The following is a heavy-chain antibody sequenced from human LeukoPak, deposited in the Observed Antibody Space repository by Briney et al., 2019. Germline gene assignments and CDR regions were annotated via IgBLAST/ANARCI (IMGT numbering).Heavy chain of an antibody. CDR3: TTGVPPYCGGECYSEDY. CDR1: GFTFSHAW. D-gene: IGHD2-21*01. V-gene: IGHV3-15*01. CDR2: IKSKADGGTT. J-gene: IGHJ4*02. Sequence: PGGSLRLSCAVSGFTFSHAWMSWVRQAPGKGLEWVGRIKSKADGGTTENAEPVKDRFTISRDDSKNTLYLQMNSLKTEDTAVYYCTTGVPPYCGGECYSEDYWGQGTLVTVSS.